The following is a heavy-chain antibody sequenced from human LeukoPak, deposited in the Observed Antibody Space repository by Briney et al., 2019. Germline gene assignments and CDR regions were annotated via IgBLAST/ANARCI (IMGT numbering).Heavy chain of an antibody. CDR1: GGSISRSSYY. J-gene: IGHJ5*02. D-gene: IGHD3-22*01. Sequence: SETLSLTCTVSGGSISRSSYYWGWVRQPPGKGLEWIGGIYYSGSTYYNPSRRSRVTISVDTSRNQFSLKLSSVTAADTAVYYCARHPSGITMTEAWGQGTLVTVSS. CDR3: ARHPSGITMTEA. V-gene: IGHV4-39*01. CDR2: IYYSGST.